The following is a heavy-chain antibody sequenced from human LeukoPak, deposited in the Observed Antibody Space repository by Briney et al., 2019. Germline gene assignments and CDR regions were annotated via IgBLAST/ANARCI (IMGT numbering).Heavy chain of an antibody. CDR1: GDSINSASYH. J-gene: IGHJ3*02. V-gene: IGHV4-39*07. CDR2: ISNSGSP. D-gene: IGHD3-22*01. Sequence: SETLSLTCTVSGDSINSASYHWTWIRQPPGKGLEWIGHISNSGSPYYSPSLKSRVVILGDMSKNQFSLELRSVTAADTAVYYCARDGDYYDSSGYYSGRAFDIWGQGTMVTVSS. CDR3: ARDGDYYDSSGYYSGRAFDI.